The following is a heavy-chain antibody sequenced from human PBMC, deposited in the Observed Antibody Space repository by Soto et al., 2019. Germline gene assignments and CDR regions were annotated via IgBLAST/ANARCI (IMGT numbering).Heavy chain of an antibody. CDR3: ARVRIVAASKLYGMDV. Sequence: GGSLRLSCAASGFTFSGFSMNWVRQAPGKGLEWVSYITSSSSTIYYADSVKGRFTISRDNGENSLHLQMNSLRDEDTAVYYCARVRIVAASKLYGMDVWGQGTTVTVSS. V-gene: IGHV3-48*02. CDR2: ITSSSSTI. J-gene: IGHJ6*02. CDR1: GFTFSGFS. D-gene: IGHD3-22*01.